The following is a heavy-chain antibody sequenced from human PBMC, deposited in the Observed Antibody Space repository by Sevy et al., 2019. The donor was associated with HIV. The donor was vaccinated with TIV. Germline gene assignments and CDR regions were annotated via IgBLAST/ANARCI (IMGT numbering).Heavy chain of an antibody. Sequence: GGSLRLSCAASGFIFNSYTMNWVRQAPGKGLEWVSPISVHGGSTYYADSVKGRFTISRDNFKNTLDLQMNSLRGEDTAVYYCAGGFWSGFDYWGHGTLVTVSS. CDR2: ISVHGGST. D-gene: IGHD3-3*01. J-gene: IGHJ4*01. CDR1: GFIFNSYT. V-gene: IGHV3-23*01. CDR3: AGGFWSGFDY.